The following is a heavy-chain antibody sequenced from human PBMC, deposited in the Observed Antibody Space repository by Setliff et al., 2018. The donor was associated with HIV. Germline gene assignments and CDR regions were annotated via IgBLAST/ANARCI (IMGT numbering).Heavy chain of an antibody. J-gene: IGHJ5*02. V-gene: IGHV4-61*09. CDR1: GGSISSGSYY. D-gene: IGHD6-13*01. Sequence: SETLSLTCTVSGGSISSGSYYWSWIRQPAGKGLEWIGHIYTSGSTNYNPSLKSRFSISRDNAKNTVYLQMNSLRAEDTAVYYCARPLLQQLVLGINWFDPWGREPWSPSPQ. CDR3: ARPLLQQLVLGINWFDP. CDR2: IYTSGST.